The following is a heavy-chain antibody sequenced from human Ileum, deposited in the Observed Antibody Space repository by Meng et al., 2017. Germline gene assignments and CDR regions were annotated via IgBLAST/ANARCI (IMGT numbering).Heavy chain of an antibody. V-gene: IGHV3-23*01. CDR1: GFTFSTYA. J-gene: IGHJ4*02. Sequence: EVQLLGSGGDLAQPAGSLRLSGAASGFTFSTYAMSWVRQAPGKGPEWVSAISGDAKDTYYADSVKGRFTVSRDNFKNTVSLQMNSLRVEDAAIYYCVREATWAIFDYWGQGSLVTVSS. CDR2: ISGDAKDT. CDR3: VREATWAIFDY. D-gene: IGHD5-24*01.